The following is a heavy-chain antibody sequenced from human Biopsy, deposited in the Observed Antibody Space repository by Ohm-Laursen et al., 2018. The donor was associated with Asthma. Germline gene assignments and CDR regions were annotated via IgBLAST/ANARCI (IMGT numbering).Heavy chain of an antibody. V-gene: IGHV4-39*01. CDR2: IYYSGTT. J-gene: IGHJ6*02. Sequence: SDTLSLTCSLSGGSGGYMNSGHYYWGWIRQPPGKGLEWIGGIYYSGTTYYNQSLKSRVTVSADIFKNQFSLILTSVTGADTALYYCVRGSSSWHNAPFHYYYALDVWGQGTPVTVSS. D-gene: IGHD6-13*01. CDR1: GGSGGYMNSGHYY. CDR3: VRGSSSWHNAPFHYYYALDV.